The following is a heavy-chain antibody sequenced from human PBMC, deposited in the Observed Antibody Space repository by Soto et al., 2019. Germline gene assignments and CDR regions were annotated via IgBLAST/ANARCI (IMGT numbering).Heavy chain of an antibody. CDR1: GGSISSGGYY. CDR3: ARRVIAAAANLGMDV. D-gene: IGHD6-13*01. Sequence: SETLSLTCTVSGGSISSGGYYWSWIRQHPGKGLEWIGYIYYSGSTYYNPSLKSRVTISVDTSKNQFSLKLSSVTAADTAVYYCARRVIAAAANLGMDVWGQGTTVTVSS. CDR2: IYYSGST. V-gene: IGHV4-31*03. J-gene: IGHJ6*02.